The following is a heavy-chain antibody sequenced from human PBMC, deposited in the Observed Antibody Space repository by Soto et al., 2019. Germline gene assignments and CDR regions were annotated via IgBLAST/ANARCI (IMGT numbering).Heavy chain of an antibody. Sequence: GGSLRLSCAASGFTFSSYWMHWVRQAPGKGLVWVSRINSDGSSTSYADSVKGRFTISRDNAKNTLCLQMNSLRAEDTAVYYCARDLPSSWYKGAFDIRGQGTMVTVSS. J-gene: IGHJ3*02. D-gene: IGHD6-13*01. CDR3: ARDLPSSWYKGAFDI. CDR1: GFTFSSYW. V-gene: IGHV3-74*01. CDR2: INSDGSST.